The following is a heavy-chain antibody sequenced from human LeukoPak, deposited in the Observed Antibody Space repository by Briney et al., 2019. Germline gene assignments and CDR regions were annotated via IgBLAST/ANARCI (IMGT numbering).Heavy chain of an antibody. Sequence: GGSLRLSCAASASTVSSNYMAWVRQAPGKGLEWVSVIYNGGGTFYGDSVRGRFTISRDNSKDTLYLQMNSLRAEDTAVYYCARDDKQVAGLDYWGQGTLVTVSS. V-gene: IGHV3-53*01. J-gene: IGHJ4*02. CDR2: IYNGGGT. CDR1: ASTVSSNY. D-gene: IGHD6-6*01. CDR3: ARDDKQVAGLDY.